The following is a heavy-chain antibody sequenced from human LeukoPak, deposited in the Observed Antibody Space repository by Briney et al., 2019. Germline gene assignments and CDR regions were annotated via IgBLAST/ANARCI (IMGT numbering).Heavy chain of an antibody. CDR1: GFTFSSYW. J-gene: IGHJ4*02. CDR3: ARAQRNTAMVRRYFDY. D-gene: IGHD5-18*01. V-gene: IGHV3-7*01. CDR2: IKKDGSEK. Sequence: PGGSLRLSCAASGFTFSSYWMTWVRQPPGKGLEWVANIKKDGSEKSYVDSVKGRFTISRDNAKNSLYLQMNSLRAEDTAVYYCARAQRNTAMVRRYFDYWGQGTLVTVSS.